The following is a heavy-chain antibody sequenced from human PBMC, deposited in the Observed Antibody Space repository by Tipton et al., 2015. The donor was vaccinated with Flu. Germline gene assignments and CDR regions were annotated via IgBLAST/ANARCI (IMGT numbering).Heavy chain of an antibody. CDR1: GFTFSNFW. Sequence: LSLTCAASGFTFSNFWMTWVRQAPGKGLEWVANIKQDGSEKNYVDSVKGRFTISRDNAKNSLYLQMNSLRAEDTAVYYCARGSGGSYYWGQGTLVTVSS. V-gene: IGHV3-7*01. D-gene: IGHD2-15*01. CDR3: ARGSGGSYY. J-gene: IGHJ4*02. CDR2: IKQDGSEK.